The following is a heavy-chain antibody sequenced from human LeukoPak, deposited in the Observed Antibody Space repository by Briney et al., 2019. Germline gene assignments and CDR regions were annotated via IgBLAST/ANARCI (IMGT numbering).Heavy chain of an antibody. CDR2: ISWNSGSI. D-gene: IGHD3-10*01. CDR1: GFTFDDYA. CDR3: AKAYYYGSGSYPFDAFDI. J-gene: IGHJ3*02. Sequence: GGSLRLSCAASGFTFDDYAMHWVRQAPGKGLEWASGISWNSGSIGYADSVKGRFTISRDNAKNSLYLQMNSLRAEDTALYYCAKAYYYGSGSYPFDAFDIWGQGTMVTVSS. V-gene: IGHV3-9*01.